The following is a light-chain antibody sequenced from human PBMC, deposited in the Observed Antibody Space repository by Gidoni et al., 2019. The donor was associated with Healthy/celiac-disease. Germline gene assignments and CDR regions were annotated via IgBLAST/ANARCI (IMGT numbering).Light chain of an antibody. J-gene: IGKJ2*01. CDR2: KAS. Sequence: DIQMTQPPSTLSASVGDRVTITCRASQSISSWLAWYQQKPGKAPKLLIYKASSLESGVPSRFSGSGSGTEFTLTISSLQPDDFATYDCQQYNSYSPYTFGQXTKLEIK. CDR1: QSISSW. V-gene: IGKV1-5*03. CDR3: QQYNSYSPYT.